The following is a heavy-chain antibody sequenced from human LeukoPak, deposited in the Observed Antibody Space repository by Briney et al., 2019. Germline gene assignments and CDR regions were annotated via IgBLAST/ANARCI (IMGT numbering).Heavy chain of an antibody. CDR2: ISGSGGST. D-gene: IGHD3-3*01. V-gene: IGHV3-23*01. Sequence: PGGSLRLSCAASGFTFSSYAMSWVRQAPGKGLEWVSAISGSGGSTYYADSVKGRFTISRDNSKNTLYLQMNSLRAEDTAVYYCAKDGYYDFPASYYGMDVWGQGTTVTVSS. CDR3: AKDGYYDFPASYYGMDV. CDR1: GFTFSSYA. J-gene: IGHJ6*02.